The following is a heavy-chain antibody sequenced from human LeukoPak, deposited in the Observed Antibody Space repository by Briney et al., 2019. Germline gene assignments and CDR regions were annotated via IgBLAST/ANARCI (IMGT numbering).Heavy chain of an antibody. CDR2: IYSGGST. CDR3: ARAVPPVMTFDS. Sequence: PGGSLRLSCAASGFTVSSNYMSWVRQAPGKGLEWVSVIYSGGSTYYADSVKGRYTISRDNSKNTLYLQMNSLRAEDTAVYYCARAVPPVMTFDSWGQGTLVTVSS. CDR1: GFTVSSNY. V-gene: IGHV3-53*01. J-gene: IGHJ4*02. D-gene: IGHD2-21*01.